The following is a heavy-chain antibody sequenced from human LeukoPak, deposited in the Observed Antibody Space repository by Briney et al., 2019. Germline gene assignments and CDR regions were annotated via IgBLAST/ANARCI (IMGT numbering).Heavy chain of an antibody. CDR3: ARGIAAAVGAFDI. Sequence: PSETLSLTCTVSGGSISSSSYYWGWIRQPPGKGLEWIGSIYYSGSTYYNPSLKSRVTISVDTSKNQFSLKLSSVTVADTAVYYCARGIAAAVGAFDIWGQGTMVTVSS. CDR2: IYYSGST. V-gene: IGHV4-39*01. CDR1: GGSISSSSYY. D-gene: IGHD6-13*01. J-gene: IGHJ3*02.